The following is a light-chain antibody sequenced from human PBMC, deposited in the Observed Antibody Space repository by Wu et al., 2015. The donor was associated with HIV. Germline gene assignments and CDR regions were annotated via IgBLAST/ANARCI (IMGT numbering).Light chain of an antibody. Sequence: DIQMTQSPSSLSASVGDGVTITCQASQDISNYLNWYQHKPGKAPKLLIYDASNLEKGVPSRFSGSGSGTHFYFTISSLQPEXIATYYCPTSMMMVPRTFGPGTRVEI. CDR3: PTSMMMVPRT. V-gene: IGKV1-33*01. J-gene: IGKJ3*01. CDR1: QDISNY. CDR2: DAS.